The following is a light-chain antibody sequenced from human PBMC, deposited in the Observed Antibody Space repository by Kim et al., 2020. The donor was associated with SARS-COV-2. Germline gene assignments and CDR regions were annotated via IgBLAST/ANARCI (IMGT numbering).Light chain of an antibody. CDR3: AAWDDSLSVL. CDR2: RNN. V-gene: IGLV1-47*01. Sequence: ELTQPPSASGTPGQRVTISCSGSSSNIGSNYVYWYQQLPGTAPKLLIYRNNQRPSGVPDRFSGSKSGTSASLAISGLRSEDEADYYCAAWDDSLSVLFGGGTKVTVL. CDR1: SSNIGSNY. J-gene: IGLJ2*01.